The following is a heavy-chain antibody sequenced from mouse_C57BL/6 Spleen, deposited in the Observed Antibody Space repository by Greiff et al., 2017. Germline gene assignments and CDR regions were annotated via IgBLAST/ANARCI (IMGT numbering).Heavy chain of an antibody. CDR3: ASDYYGSSYYFDR. V-gene: IGHV1-7*01. CDR2: INPSSGYT. J-gene: IGHJ2*01. CDR1: GYTFTSYW. Sequence: QVQLQQSGAELAKPGASVKLSCKASGYTFTSYWMHWVKQRPGQGLEWIGYINPSSGYTKYNQKFKDKATLTADKSSSTAYMQLSSLTYEDSAVYYCASDYYGSSYYFDRWGQGTTLTVSS. D-gene: IGHD1-1*01.